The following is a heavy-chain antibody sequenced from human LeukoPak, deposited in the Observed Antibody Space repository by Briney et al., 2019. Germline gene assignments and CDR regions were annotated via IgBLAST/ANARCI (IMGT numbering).Heavy chain of an antibody. J-gene: IGHJ4*02. Sequence: SETLSLTCAVYGGSFSGFYWSWIRQPPGKGLEWIGEINHSGSTNYNPSLKSRVTISVDASKNQFSLKLSSVTAADTAVYYCARKGILTGYLKWGQGTLVTVSS. CDR2: INHSGST. D-gene: IGHD3-9*01. CDR3: ARKGILTGYLK. CDR1: GGSFSGFY. V-gene: IGHV4-34*01.